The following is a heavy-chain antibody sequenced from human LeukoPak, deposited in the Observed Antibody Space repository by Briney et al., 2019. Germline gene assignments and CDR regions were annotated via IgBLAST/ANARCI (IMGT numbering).Heavy chain of an antibody. Sequence: SETLSLTCAVSGYSISSGYYWGWIRPPPGKGLEWIGSIYHSGSTYYNPSLKSRVTISVDTSKNQFSLKLSSVTAADTAVYYCARQRAGYYDFWSGYLDYWGQGTLVTVSS. D-gene: IGHD3-3*01. CDR2: IYHSGST. J-gene: IGHJ4*02. CDR1: GYSISSGYY. CDR3: ARQRAGYYDFWSGYLDY. V-gene: IGHV4-38-2*01.